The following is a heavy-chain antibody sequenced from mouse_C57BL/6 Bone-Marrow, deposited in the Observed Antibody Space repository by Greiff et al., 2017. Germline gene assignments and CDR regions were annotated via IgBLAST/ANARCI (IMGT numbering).Heavy chain of an antibody. CDR1: GFTFSDYY. Sequence: EVKLMESGGGLVQPGGSLKLSCAASGFTFSDYYMYWVRQTPEKRLEWVAYISNGGGSTYYPDTVKGRFTISRDNAKNTLYLQMSRLKSEDTAMYYCARLYGDYWGQGTSVTVSS. D-gene: IGHD1-1*02. CDR2: ISNGGGST. V-gene: IGHV5-12*01. J-gene: IGHJ4*01. CDR3: ARLYGDY.